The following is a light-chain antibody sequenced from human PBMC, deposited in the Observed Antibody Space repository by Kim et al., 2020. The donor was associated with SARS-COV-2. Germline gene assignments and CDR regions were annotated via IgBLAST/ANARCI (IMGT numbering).Light chain of an antibody. Sequence: TGTSSGTGGSSNIGAGYDVRWYQQLAGTAPKLLIFTNSHRPSGVPDRFSGSKSGTSASLAITGLRADDEGYYYCQSYDSSLSGSIFGGGTRVTVL. CDR3: QSYDSSLSGSI. J-gene: IGLJ2*01. CDR2: TNS. CDR1: SSNIGAGYD. V-gene: IGLV1-40*01.